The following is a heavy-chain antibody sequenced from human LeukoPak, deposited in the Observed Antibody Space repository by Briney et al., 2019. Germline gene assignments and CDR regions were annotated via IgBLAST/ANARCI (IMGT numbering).Heavy chain of an antibody. D-gene: IGHD5-18*01. V-gene: IGHV4-34*01. CDR1: GGSFSGYY. Sequence: SETLSLTCAVYGGSFSGYYWSWIRQPPGKGLEWIGEINHSGSTNYNPSLKSRVTISVDTSKNQFSLKLSSVTAAGTAVYYCAGGAYSYGWVDYWGQGTLVTVSS. J-gene: IGHJ4*02. CDR3: AGGAYSYGWVDY. CDR2: INHSGST.